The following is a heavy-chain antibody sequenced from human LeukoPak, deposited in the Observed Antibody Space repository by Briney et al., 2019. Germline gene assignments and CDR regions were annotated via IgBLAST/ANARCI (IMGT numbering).Heavy chain of an antibody. CDR1: GYTFTSYG. CDR2: ISAYNGNT. Sequence: ASVTVSCKASGYTFTSYGISWVRQAPGQGHEWMGWISAYNGNTTYAQKLHGRVTMTTVTSTSTAYMELRSLRSDDTAVYYCAREVSYGVDYWGQGTLVTVSS. V-gene: IGHV1-18*01. D-gene: IGHD3-16*01. J-gene: IGHJ4*02. CDR3: AREVSYGVDY.